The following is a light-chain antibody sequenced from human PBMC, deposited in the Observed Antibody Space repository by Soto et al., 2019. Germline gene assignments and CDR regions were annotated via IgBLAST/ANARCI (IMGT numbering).Light chain of an antibody. Sequence: EIVMTQSPATLSVSPGEIATLSCRASQSVSNNYLAWYQQKPGQAPRLLIYGASTRATGIPARFSGSGSATEFTLTISSLQSEDFAVYYCQQYNNWPSTFGQGTRLEI. CDR3: QQYNNWPST. V-gene: IGKV3-15*01. CDR2: GAS. CDR1: QSVSNN. J-gene: IGKJ5*01.